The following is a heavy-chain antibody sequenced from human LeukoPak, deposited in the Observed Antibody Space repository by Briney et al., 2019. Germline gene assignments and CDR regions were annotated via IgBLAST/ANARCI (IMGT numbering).Heavy chain of an antibody. CDR3: ARQGTTLDY. V-gene: IGHV3-7*03. J-gene: IGHJ4*02. Sequence: PGGSLRLSCAASGFIFSTYWMTWVRQAPGKGLEWVANMNQNGGERYYVDSVKGRFTISRDNARNSLYLQMNSLRAEDTVVYYCARQGTTLDYWGQGTLVTVSS. CDR2: MNQNGGER. D-gene: IGHD1-14*01. CDR1: GFIFSTYW.